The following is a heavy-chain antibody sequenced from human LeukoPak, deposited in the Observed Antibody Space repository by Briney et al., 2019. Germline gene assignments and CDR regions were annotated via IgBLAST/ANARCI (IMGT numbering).Heavy chain of an antibody. CDR3: ATDYYDSSGLGNAFDI. J-gene: IGHJ3*02. CDR2: IYYSGST. Sequence: SETLSLTCTVSGGSISSYYWSWIRQPPGKGLEWIGYIYYSGSTNYNPSLKSRVTISVDTSKNQFSLKLSSVTAADTAVYYCATDYYDSSGLGNAFDIWGQGTMVTVSS. V-gene: IGHV4-59*01. CDR1: GGSISSYY. D-gene: IGHD3-22*01.